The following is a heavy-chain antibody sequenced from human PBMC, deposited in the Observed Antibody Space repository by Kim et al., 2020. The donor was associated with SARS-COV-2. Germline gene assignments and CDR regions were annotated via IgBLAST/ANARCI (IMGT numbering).Heavy chain of an antibody. Sequence: SETLSLTCTVSGGSISSSSYYWGWIRQPPGKGLEWIGSIYYSGSTYYNPSLKSRVTISVDTSKNQFSLKLSSVTAADTAVYYCARVVVVAGTNWFDPWGQGTLVTVSS. J-gene: IGHJ5*02. V-gene: IGHV4-39*01. D-gene: IGHD2-15*01. CDR2: IYYSGST. CDR1: GGSISSSSYY. CDR3: ARVVVVAGTNWFDP.